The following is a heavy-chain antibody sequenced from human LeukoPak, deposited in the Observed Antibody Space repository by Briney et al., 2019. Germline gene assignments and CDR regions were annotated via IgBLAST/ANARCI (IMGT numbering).Heavy chain of an antibody. V-gene: IGHV1-18*01. J-gene: IGHJ4*02. CDR1: GYTFTSYG. D-gene: IGHD3-22*01. Sequence: ASVKVSCKASGYTFTSYGISWVRQAPGQGLEWMGWISAYNGNTNYAQKLRGRVTMTTDTSTSTAYMELRSLRSDDTAVYYCARGAYDSSGYYPLHFDYWGQGTLVTVSS. CDR3: ARGAYDSSGYYPLHFDY. CDR2: ISAYNGNT.